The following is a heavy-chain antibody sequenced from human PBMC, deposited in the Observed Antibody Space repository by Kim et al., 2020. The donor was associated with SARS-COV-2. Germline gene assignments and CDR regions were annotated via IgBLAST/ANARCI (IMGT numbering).Heavy chain of an antibody. J-gene: IGHJ3*02. V-gene: IGHV3-30-3*01. D-gene: IGHD1-26*01. CDR2: ISYDGSNK. CDR1: GFTFSSYA. CDR3: ARGRGGSYWDAFDI. Sequence: GGSLRLSCAASGFTFSSYAMHWVRQAPGKGLEWVAVISYDGSNKYYADSVKGRFTISRDNSKNTLYLQMNSLRAEDTAVYYCARGRGGSYWDAFDIWGQG.